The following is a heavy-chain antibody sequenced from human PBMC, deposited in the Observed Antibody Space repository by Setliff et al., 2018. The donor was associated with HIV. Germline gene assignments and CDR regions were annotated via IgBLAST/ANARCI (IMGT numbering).Heavy chain of an antibody. V-gene: IGHV4-59*02. J-gene: IGHJ4*02. CDR1: GDSVRNYY. CDR2: INYNGNT. Sequence: SETLSLTCTVSGDSVRNYYWSWIRQPPERGLDYIGYINYNGNTNYNPSLKSRVTMSVDTSKNQISLKLRSVTTADTAVYYCARGHEWLRIWGQGMLVTVSS. D-gene: IGHD5-12*01. CDR3: ARGHEWLRI.